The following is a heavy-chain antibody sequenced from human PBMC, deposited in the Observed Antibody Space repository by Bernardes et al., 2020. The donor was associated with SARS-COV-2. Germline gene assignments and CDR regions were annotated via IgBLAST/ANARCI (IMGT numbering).Heavy chain of an antibody. CDR1: GFTLDDYA. D-gene: IGHD6-13*01. CDR3: AKDILAAAGYYFDY. J-gene: IGHJ4*02. V-gene: IGHV3-9*01. Sequence: GGSLRLSRAASGFTLDDYAMHWVRPAPGEGLEGVSGISWNSGSIGYADSVKGRFTISRDNAKNSLYLQMNSLRAEDTALYYCAKDILAAAGYYFDYWGQGTLVTVSS. CDR2: ISWNSGSI.